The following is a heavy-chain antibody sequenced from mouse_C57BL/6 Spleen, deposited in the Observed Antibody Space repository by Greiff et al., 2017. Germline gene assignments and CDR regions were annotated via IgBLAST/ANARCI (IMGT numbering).Heavy chain of an antibody. CDR2: IYPGDGDT. CDR1: GYAFSSYW. CDR3: ARFRSYWYFDV. J-gene: IGHJ1*03. V-gene: IGHV1-80*01. Sequence: VQLQQSGAELVKPGASVKISCKASGYAFSSYWMNWVKQRPGKGLEWIGQIYPGDGDTNYNGKFKGKATLTSDKSSSTAYMQLSSLTSEDSAVYFCARFRSYWYFDVWGTGTTVTVSS.